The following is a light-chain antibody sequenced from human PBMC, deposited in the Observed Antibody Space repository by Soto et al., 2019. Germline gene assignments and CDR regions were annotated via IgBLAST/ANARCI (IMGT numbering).Light chain of an antibody. CDR1: SGAVTNGHY. CDR3: LLSYNGPYV. J-gene: IGLJ1*01. Sequence: QPVLAQEPSLTVSARGTAALTCGSSSGAVTNGHYPYGVQHKPGQAPRTLIYDTTNRHSWTPALFSGSLLGGKAALPLSGAQLEEEAAYSCLLSYNGPYVRGTGTKVTVL. V-gene: IGLV7-46*01. CDR2: DTT.